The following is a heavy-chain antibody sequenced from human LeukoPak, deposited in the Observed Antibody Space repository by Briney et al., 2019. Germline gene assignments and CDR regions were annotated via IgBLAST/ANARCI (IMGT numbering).Heavy chain of an antibody. V-gene: IGHV4-34*01. D-gene: IGHD5-18*01. CDR2: INHSGST. Sequence: SETLSLTCAVYGGSFSGYYWSWIRQPPGKGLEWIGEINHSGSTNYNPSLKSRVTISVDTSKNQFSLNLSSVTAADTAVYYCASYTAGGGGLDYWGQGTLVTVSS. CDR1: GGSFSGYY. CDR3: ASYTAGGGGLDY. J-gene: IGHJ4*02.